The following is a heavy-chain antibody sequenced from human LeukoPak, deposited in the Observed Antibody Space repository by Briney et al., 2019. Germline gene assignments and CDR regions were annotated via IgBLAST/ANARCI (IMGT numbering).Heavy chain of an antibody. CDR3: AKGSSSGWDYYSDY. CDR1: GFTFSIYS. D-gene: IGHD6-19*01. V-gene: IGHV3-23*01. Sequence: PGGSLRLSCAASGFTFSIYSMNWVRQAPGKGLEWVSAIRGSGGSTYYADSVKGRFTICRDNAKNTLYLQMNSLRAEDTAVYYCAKGSSSGWDYYSDYWGQGTLVTVSS. CDR2: IRGSGGST. J-gene: IGHJ4*02.